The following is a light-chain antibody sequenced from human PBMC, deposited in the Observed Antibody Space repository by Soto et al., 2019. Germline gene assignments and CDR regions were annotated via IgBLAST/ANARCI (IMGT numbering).Light chain of an antibody. CDR3: CSYAGSSSHV. J-gene: IGLJ1*01. CDR2: TVT. CDR1: SSDIGGYNY. Sequence: QSVLTQPRSVSGSPGQSVTISCTGTSSDIGGYNYVSWYQQHPGKAPKLMIYTVTKRPSGVPDRFSGSKSDNTAYLTISGLQADDEADYSCCSYAGSSSHVFGTGTEVTVL. V-gene: IGLV2-11*01.